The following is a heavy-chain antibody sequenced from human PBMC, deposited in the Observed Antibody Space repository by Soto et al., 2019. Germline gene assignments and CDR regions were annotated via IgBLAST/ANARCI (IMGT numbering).Heavy chain of an antibody. J-gene: IGHJ5*02. CDR2: IYYSGST. Sequence: PSETLSLTCTVSVASISSGGYYWSWIRQHPGEGLEWIGYIYYSGSTSYNPSLKSRVTISVDTSKNQFSLKLSSVTDADTAVYYCARESKYDTSGYPPWFAPWGQGTLVTVSS. V-gene: IGHV4-31*03. CDR3: ARESKYDTSGYPPWFAP. D-gene: IGHD3-22*01. CDR1: VASISSGGYY.